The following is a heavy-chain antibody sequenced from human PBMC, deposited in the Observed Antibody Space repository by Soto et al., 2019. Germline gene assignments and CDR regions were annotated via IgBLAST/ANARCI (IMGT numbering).Heavy chain of an antibody. D-gene: IGHD6-19*01. CDR1: GFTVSSNY. Sequence: GGSLRPSCASSGFTVSSNYMSLVRQAPGKGLEWVSVIYSGGSTYYADSVKGRFTISRDNSKNTLYLQMNSLRAEDTAVYYCARDRIAVAGNPEYFQHWGQGTLVTVSS. V-gene: IGHV3-66*01. J-gene: IGHJ1*01. CDR2: IYSGGST. CDR3: ARDRIAVAGNPEYFQH.